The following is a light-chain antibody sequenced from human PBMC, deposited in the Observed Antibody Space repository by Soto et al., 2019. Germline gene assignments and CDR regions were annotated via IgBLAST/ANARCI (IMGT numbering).Light chain of an antibody. CDR3: QQYCCSPLS. J-gene: IGKJ4*01. CDR2: GSS. V-gene: IGKV3-20*01. Sequence: EIVLTQSPGTLSLSPGEGATLSCRASQSVSNNFVAWYQQRPGKAPRLLIYGSSSRASGIPDRFSGSGSGTDFTLTISRLEPEDFAVYYCQQYCCSPLSFGGGTKVEIK. CDR1: QSVSNNF.